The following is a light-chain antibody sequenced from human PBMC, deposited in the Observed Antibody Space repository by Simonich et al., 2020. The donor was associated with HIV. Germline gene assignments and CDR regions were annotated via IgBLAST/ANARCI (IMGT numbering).Light chain of an antibody. CDR1: SSDIGGYNY. Sequence: HSALTQPASLSGSPGQSITISCTGSSSDIGGYNYVSWYQHHPGKAPKLMIYDVSKRPSGVSNRFSGSKSGNTASLTISGLQDEDEADYYCSSHTSSSSVIFGGGTKLTVV. V-gene: IGLV2-14*03. CDR2: DVS. CDR3: SSHTSSSSVI. J-gene: IGLJ2*01.